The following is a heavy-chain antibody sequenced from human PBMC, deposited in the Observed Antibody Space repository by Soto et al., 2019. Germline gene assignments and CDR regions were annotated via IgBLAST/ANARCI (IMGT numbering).Heavy chain of an antibody. CDR1: GGSISSYY. V-gene: IGHV4-59*01. Sequence: TLSLTCTVSGGSISSYYWSWIRQPPGKGLEWIGYIYYSGSTNYNPSLKSRVIISVDTSKNQFSLKLSSVTAADTAVYYCARDKPVAGWFDPWGQGTPVTVSS. D-gene: IGHD2-15*01. J-gene: IGHJ5*02. CDR2: IYYSGST. CDR3: ARDKPVAGWFDP.